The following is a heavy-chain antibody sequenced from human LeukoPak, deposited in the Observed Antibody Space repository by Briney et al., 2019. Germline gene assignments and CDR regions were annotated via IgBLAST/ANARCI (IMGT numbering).Heavy chain of an antibody. V-gene: IGHV3-20*04. D-gene: IGHD3-16*01. J-gene: IGHJ6*03. Sequence: GGSLRLSCAASGFTFDDYGMSWVRQAPGKGLEWVSGINWNGGSTGYADSVKGRFTSSRDNAKNSLYLQMNSLRAEDTALYYCARAARSGSDYYMDVWGKGTTVTVSS. CDR3: ARAARSGSDYYMDV. CDR1: GFTFDDYG. CDR2: INWNGGST.